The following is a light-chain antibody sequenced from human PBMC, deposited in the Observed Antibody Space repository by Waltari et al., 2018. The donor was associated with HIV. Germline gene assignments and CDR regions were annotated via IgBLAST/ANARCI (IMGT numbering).Light chain of an antibody. CDR2: GDT. CDR3: QSYDISLTGLWV. Sequence: SVLTQPPSVSGAPGQSVSISCSGNASNIGAGFDVHWYRQSPGTAPKLVIFGDTVRPSGITDRFSGSRSLNSVSLDISGLRAKDAGDYYCQSYDISLTGLWVFGGGTKLTVL. CDR1: ASNIGAGFD. J-gene: IGLJ3*02. V-gene: IGLV1-40*01.